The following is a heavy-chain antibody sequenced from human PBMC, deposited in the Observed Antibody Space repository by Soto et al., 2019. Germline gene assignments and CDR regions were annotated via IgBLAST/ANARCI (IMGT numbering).Heavy chain of an antibody. V-gene: IGHV3-30-3*01. J-gene: IGHJ4*02. D-gene: IGHD6-19*01. CDR2: ISYDASNK. CDR3: ARTFSSGWYGDFDY. Sequence: GSLLLSRAASGLTFSVYALHWVRRAPGKGLEWVAVISYDASNKYYADSVKVRFTISRDNSKKTMYLQMSSLRAEDTAVYYCARTFSSGWYGDFDYWGQGTPVTVFS. CDR1: GLTFSVYA.